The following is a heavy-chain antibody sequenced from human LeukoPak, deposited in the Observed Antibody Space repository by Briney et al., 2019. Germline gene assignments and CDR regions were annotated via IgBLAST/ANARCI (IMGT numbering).Heavy chain of an antibody. CDR1: GFTFSSYA. J-gene: IGHJ3*02. D-gene: IGHD3-10*01. V-gene: IGHV3-48*01. CDR2: ISSNAGTI. CDR3: AREPYYASGSYYPI. Sequence: GGSLRLSCAASGFTFSSYAMSWVRQAPGKGLEWVSYISSNAGTIYNADSVKGRCTISRDNSKNTLYLQMNSLRAEDTAVYYCAREPYYASGSYYPIWGQGTMVTVSS.